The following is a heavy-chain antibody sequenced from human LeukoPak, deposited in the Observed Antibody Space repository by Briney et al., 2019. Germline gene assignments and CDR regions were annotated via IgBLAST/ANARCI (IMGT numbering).Heavy chain of an antibody. J-gene: IGHJ4*02. CDR3: ARGLLYYYDSSGSYYFDY. V-gene: IGHV3-21*01. Sequence: GSLRLSCAASGFTFSSYSMNWVRQAPGKGLEWVSSISSSSSYIYYADSVKGRFTISRDNAANSLYLQMNSLRAEDMAVYYCARGLLYYYDSSGSYYFDYWGQGTPVTVSS. D-gene: IGHD3-22*01. CDR2: ISSSSSYI. CDR1: GFTFSSYS.